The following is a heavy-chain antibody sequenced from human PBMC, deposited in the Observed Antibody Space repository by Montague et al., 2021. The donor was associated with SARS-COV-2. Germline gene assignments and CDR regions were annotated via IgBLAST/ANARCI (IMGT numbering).Heavy chain of an antibody. CDR2: IYNGGTT. V-gene: IGHV4-39*01. J-gene: IGHJ4*02. CDR1: GDSIRNSDYS. CDR3: ATRTRYPQNDFGF. Sequence: SETLSLTCTVSGDSIRNSDYSWGGVRHPPGKGLGWIGIIYNGGTTSNNPSPKSRVTIFVDTSKNQFSLKLSSVTAAATAVYYCATRTRYPQNDFGFWGQGTLVTVSS. D-gene: IGHD2-15*01.